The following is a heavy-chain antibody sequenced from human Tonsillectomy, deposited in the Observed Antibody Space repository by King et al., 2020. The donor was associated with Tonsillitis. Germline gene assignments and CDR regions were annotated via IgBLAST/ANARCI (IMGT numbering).Heavy chain of an antibody. CDR1: GFSFDDYA. J-gene: IGHJ3*02. D-gene: IGHD3-9*01. CDR3: AKILTGYYHAFDI. Sequence: VQLVESGGGLVQPGRSLRLSCAASGFSFDDYAMHWVRHAPGKGLEWVSGISWNSGSIGYADSVKGRFTISRDNAKNSLYLQMNSLRADDTALYYCAKILTGYYHAFDIWGQGTMVTVSS. CDR2: ISWNSGSI. V-gene: IGHV3-9*01.